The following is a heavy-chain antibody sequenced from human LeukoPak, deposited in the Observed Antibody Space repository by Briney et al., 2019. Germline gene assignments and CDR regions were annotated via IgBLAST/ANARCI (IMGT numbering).Heavy chain of an antibody. CDR1: GYTFTSYY. CDR2: INPNSGGT. Sequence: ASVKVSCKASGYTFTSYYMHWVRQAPGQGLGWMGWINPNSGGTNYAQKFQGRVTMTRDTSISTAYMELSRLRSDDTAVYYCARRSSPWLLLPYYWGQGALVTVSS. D-gene: IGHD3-22*01. CDR3: ARRSSPWLLLPYY. V-gene: IGHV1-2*02. J-gene: IGHJ4*02.